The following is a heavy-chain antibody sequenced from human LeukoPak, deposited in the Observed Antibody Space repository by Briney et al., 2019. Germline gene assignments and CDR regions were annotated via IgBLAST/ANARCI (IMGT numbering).Heavy chain of an antibody. CDR2: IYHSGST. D-gene: IGHD3-10*01. CDR3: AGEGSYGSGTYYPVY. J-gene: IGHJ4*02. V-gene: IGHV4-4*02. Sequence: PSETLSLTCAVSGGSISTTTWWTWVRQPPGKGLEWIGEIYHSGSTNYNPSLKSRVTISLDKSKNQFSLKLSSVTAADTAVYYCAGEGSYGSGTYYPVYWGQGTLVTVSS. CDR1: GGSISTTTW.